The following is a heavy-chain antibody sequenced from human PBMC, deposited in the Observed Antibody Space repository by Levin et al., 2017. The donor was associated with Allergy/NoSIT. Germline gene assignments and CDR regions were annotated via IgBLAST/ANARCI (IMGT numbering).Heavy chain of an antibody. Sequence: LGESLKISCAASGFIFSNYGMGWVRQAPGKGLEWVSSISGSGGSTYYADSVKGRFTISRDNSESTLYLQMNSLRAEDTAVYYCATFIPAAGTGYWGQGTLVTVSS. V-gene: IGHV3-23*01. J-gene: IGHJ4*02. CDR1: GFIFSNYG. CDR3: ATFIPAAGTGY. D-gene: IGHD6-13*01. CDR2: ISGSGGST.